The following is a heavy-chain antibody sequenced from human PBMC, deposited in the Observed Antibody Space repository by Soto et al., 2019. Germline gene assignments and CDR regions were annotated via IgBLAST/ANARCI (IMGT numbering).Heavy chain of an antibody. J-gene: IGHJ6*02. V-gene: IGHV4-61*01. CDR2: IYYSGST. CDR1: GGSISSGYYY. Sequence: SSETLSLTCSVSGGSISSGYYYWSWIRQPPGKGLEWIGYIYYSGSTNYNPSLKSRVTISVDTSKNQFSLKLSSVTAADTAVYYCARDGSGWDYGMDVWGQGTTVTVS. CDR3: ARDGSGWDYGMDV. D-gene: IGHD6-19*01.